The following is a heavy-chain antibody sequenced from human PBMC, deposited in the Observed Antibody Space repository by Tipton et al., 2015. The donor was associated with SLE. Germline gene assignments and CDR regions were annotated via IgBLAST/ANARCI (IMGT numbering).Heavy chain of an antibody. CDR3: ARDLDGGNPGPFFDF. Sequence: LRLSCAVYGGSFSGYYWSWIRQTPGRGLEWIGEINHSGSTNYNPSLKSRVTILVDTSKNQFSLRLSSVTAADTAVYFCARDLDGGNPGPFFDFWGQGTLVTVSS. J-gene: IGHJ4*02. CDR1: GGSFSGYY. CDR2: INHSGST. V-gene: IGHV4-34*01. D-gene: IGHD4-23*01.